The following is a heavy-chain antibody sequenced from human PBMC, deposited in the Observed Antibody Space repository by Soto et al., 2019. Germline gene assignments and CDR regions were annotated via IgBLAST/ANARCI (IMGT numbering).Heavy chain of an antibody. CDR1: GFTFSSYS. CDR3: ARGRGCSGGSCYTGMGY. Sequence: EVQLVESGGGLVQPGGSLRLSCAASGFTFSSYSMNWVRQAPGKGLEWVSYISSSSSTIYYADSVKGRLTISRDNAKNSLYLQMNSLRGEATAVYYCARGRGCSGGSCYTGMGYWGQGTLVTVSS. CDR2: ISSSSSTI. D-gene: IGHD2-15*01. V-gene: IGHV3-48*01. J-gene: IGHJ4*02.